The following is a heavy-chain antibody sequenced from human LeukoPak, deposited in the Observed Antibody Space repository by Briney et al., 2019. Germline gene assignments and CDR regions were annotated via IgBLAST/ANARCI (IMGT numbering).Heavy chain of an antibody. V-gene: IGHV4-34*01. J-gene: IGHJ4*02. D-gene: IGHD6-19*01. Sequence: PSETLSLTCAVYGGSFSGYYWSWIRQPPGKGLEWIGEINHSGSINYNPSLKSRVSISVDTSKNQFSLKLSSVTAADTAVYYCARLGIAVAGPLESDYWGQGTLVTVSS. CDR1: GGSFSGYY. CDR2: INHSGSI. CDR3: ARLGIAVAGPLESDY.